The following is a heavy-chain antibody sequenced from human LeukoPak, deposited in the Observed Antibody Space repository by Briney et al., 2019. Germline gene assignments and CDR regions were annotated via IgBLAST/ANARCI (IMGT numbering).Heavy chain of an antibody. Sequence: PGGSLRLSCAASGFIFSDYAMYWVRQAPGKGLEWVAVISYDGANKYQADSVKGRFTISRDNSMNTLYLQMNSLRTEDTAVYYCGGASSWGQGTLATVSS. CDR2: ISYDGANK. J-gene: IGHJ5*02. CDR3: GGASS. CDR1: GFIFSDYA. D-gene: IGHD1-26*01. V-gene: IGHV3-30-3*01.